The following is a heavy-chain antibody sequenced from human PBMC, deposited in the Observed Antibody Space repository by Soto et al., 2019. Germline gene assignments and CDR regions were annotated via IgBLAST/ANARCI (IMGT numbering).Heavy chain of an antibody. J-gene: IGHJ4*02. CDR1: GFTVITNY. Sequence: GGSLRLSCAVSGFTVITNYISWVRQAPGKGLEWVSDIYAGGNTYYADSVKGRFAISRDNSKNTLYLEMNSLRAEDTAVYYCARKKSIVGATGYFDYWGQGTLVTVSS. V-gene: IGHV3-66*01. CDR2: IYAGGNT. CDR3: ARKKSIVGATGYFDY. D-gene: IGHD1-26*01.